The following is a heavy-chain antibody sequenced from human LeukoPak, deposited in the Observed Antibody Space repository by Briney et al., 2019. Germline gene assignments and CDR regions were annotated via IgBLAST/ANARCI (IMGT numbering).Heavy chain of an antibody. CDR3: ARTRSSSWKYYYYMDV. V-gene: IGHV4-61*01. CDR2: IYYSGST. Sequence: SETLSLTCTVSGYSISSSYYWSWIRQPPGKGLEWIGYIYYSGSTNYNPSLKSRVTISVDTSKNQFSLKLSSVTAADTAVYYCARTRSSSWKYYYYMDVWGKGTTVTVSS. CDR1: GYSISSSYY. J-gene: IGHJ6*03. D-gene: IGHD6-13*01.